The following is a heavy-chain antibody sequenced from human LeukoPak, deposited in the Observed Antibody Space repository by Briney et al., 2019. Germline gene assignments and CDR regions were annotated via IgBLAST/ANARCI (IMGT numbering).Heavy chain of an antibody. Sequence: QPGGSLRLSCAASGFTFSNYWMSWVRRAPGKGLEWVANIKQDGSETYYVDSVRGRFTISRDNAQNSLYLQMNSLRAEDTAVYYCARDFWGAYRVDFLDFWGQGILVTVSS. CDR1: GFTFSNYW. J-gene: IGHJ4*02. CDR3: ARDFWGAYRVDFLDF. CDR2: IKQDGSET. D-gene: IGHD3-3*01. V-gene: IGHV3-7*01.